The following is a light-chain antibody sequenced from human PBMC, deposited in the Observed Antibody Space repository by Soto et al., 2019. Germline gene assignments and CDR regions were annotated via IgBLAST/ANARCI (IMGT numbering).Light chain of an antibody. Sequence: QSALTQPASVSGSPGQSITISCTGTSGDIGNYNYVSWYQQHPGEAPKLMIYVVRDWPSGVSDRFSGSKSGNTASLTISGLQAEDEADYYCSSYTTTNTVVFGAGTKLTVL. J-gene: IGLJ2*01. V-gene: IGLV2-14*03. CDR3: SSYTTTNTVV. CDR1: SGDIGNYNY. CDR2: VVR.